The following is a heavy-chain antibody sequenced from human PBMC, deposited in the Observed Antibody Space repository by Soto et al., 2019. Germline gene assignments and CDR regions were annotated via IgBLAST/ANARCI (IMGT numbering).Heavy chain of an antibody. V-gene: IGHV4-39*01. D-gene: IGHD6-19*01. J-gene: IGHJ5*02. CDR3: ARQGVEDSSGWYVWFDP. CDR1: GGSISSSSYY. CDR2: IYYSGST. Sequence: SETLSLTCTVSGGSISSSSYYWGWIRQPPGKGLEWIGSIYYSGSTYYNPSLKSRVTISVDTSKNQFSLKLSSVTAADTAVYHCARQGVEDSSGWYVWFDPWGQGTLVTVSS.